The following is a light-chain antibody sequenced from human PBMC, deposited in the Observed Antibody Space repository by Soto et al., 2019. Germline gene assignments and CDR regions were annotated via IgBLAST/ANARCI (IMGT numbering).Light chain of an antibody. CDR2: SDD. V-gene: IGLV1-44*01. CDR1: SSNIGSNY. J-gene: IGLJ1*01. Sequence: QSVLTQPPSASGTPGQRVTISCSGSSSNIGSNYVNWYQHLPATAPKLLIYSDDQRPSGVPDRFSGSKSGTSASLAISGLQSEDEADYFCAAWNDNPNGPGYVFGTGTKLTVL. CDR3: AAWNDNPNGPGYV.